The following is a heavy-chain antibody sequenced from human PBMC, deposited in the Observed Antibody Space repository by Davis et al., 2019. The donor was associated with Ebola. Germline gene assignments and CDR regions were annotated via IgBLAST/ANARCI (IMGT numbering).Heavy chain of an antibody. Sequence: GGSLRLSCAASGFTFSSYWMSWVRQAPGKGLEWVANIKQDGSEKYYVDSVKGRFTISRDNAKNTLYLQMNSLRAEDTAVYYCAKDPGWLSPRPYYFEYWGQGTLVTVSS. J-gene: IGHJ4*02. CDR2: IKQDGSEK. V-gene: IGHV3-7*03. CDR3: AKDPGWLSPRPYYFEY. CDR1: GFTFSSYW. D-gene: IGHD5-12*01.